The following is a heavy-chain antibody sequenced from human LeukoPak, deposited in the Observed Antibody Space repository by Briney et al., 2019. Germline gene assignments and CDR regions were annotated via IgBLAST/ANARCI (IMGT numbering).Heavy chain of an antibody. CDR3: ARDLEYYDFWSGPPDAFDI. CDR2: ISSSGSTI. D-gene: IGHD3-3*01. J-gene: IGHJ3*02. CDR1: GFTFSDYY. Sequence: GGSLRLSCAASGFTFSDYYMSWIRQAPGKGLEWVSYISSSGSTIYYADSVKGRFTISRDNAKNSLYLQMNSLRAEDTAVYYCARDLEYYDFWSGPPDAFDIWGQGTMVTVSS. V-gene: IGHV3-11*04.